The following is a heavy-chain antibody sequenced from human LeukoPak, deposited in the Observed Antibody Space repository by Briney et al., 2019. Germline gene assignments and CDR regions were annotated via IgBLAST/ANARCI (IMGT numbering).Heavy chain of an antibody. V-gene: IGHV4-61*02. CDR3: ARARYYYDSSGYPNAFDI. CDR2: IYTSGST. J-gene: IGHJ3*02. Sequence: SQTLSLTCTVSGGSIISGDYYWSWIRQPAGKGLEWIGRIYTSGSTNYNPSLKSRVTMSVDTSKNQFSLKLSSVTAADTAVYYCARARYYYDSSGYPNAFDIWGQGTMVTVSS. D-gene: IGHD3-22*01. CDR1: GGSIISGDYY.